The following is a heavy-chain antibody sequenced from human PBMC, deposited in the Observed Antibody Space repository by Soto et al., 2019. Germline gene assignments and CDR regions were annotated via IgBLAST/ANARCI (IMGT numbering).Heavy chain of an antibody. CDR2: ISQSGNVR. D-gene: IGHD3-9*01. Sequence: PGGSLRLSCAASGFTFRDFQMSWICHAPGKGLEWISYISQSGNVRYYADSVKGRFTIARDDAKNSLYLKRNSQGAEDTAMYYCVTKKDVLTVYLDYWGQGTQVTVSS. CDR1: GFTFRDFQ. J-gene: IGHJ4*02. CDR3: VTKKDVLTVYLDY. V-gene: IGHV3-11*01.